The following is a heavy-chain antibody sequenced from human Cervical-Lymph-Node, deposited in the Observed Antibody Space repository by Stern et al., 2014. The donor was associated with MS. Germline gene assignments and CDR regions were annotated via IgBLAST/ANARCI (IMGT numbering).Heavy chain of an antibody. Sequence: VQLVESGAEVKKPGEALKISCKGSGDSFGTYWIGWGRLMPRTGLGLMGIISPGDSDPRSSPSFQGQVTISADKSISTSSLHWSSLKASDAAMYYCARPGDDTAKYGLDVWGQGTTVTVSS. J-gene: IGHJ6*02. D-gene: IGHD5-18*01. CDR1: GDSFGTYW. CDR3: ARPGDDTAKYGLDV. CDR2: ISPGDSDP. V-gene: IGHV5-51*03.